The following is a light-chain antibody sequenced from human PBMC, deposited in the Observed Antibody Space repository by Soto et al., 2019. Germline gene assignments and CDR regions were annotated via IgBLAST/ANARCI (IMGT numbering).Light chain of an antibody. V-gene: IGKV3-15*01. Sequence: EIMMTQSPATLSVSPGERATLSCRASQSVGRNLAWYQQKPGQAPRLLIYDTSTRATGIPARFSGSGSGTEFTLTISSLQSEDFATYYCQQANSFPITFGQGTRLEIK. CDR3: QQANSFPIT. J-gene: IGKJ5*01. CDR1: QSVGRN. CDR2: DTS.